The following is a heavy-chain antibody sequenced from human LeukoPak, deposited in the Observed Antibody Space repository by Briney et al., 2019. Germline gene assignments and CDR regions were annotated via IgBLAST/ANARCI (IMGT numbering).Heavy chain of an antibody. J-gene: IGHJ6*03. D-gene: IGHD2-2*01. Sequence: GGSLRLSCAASGFTFSTYWMSWVRQAPGKGLEWVANIKQDGSEKYYVDSVKGRFTISKDNAKNSLYLQMNSLRAEDTAVYYCARITLGYCSSTSCYRYYYYYMDVWGKGTTVTVSS. CDR1: GFTFSTYW. CDR3: ARITLGYCSSTSCYRYYYYYMDV. CDR2: IKQDGSEK. V-gene: IGHV3-7*01.